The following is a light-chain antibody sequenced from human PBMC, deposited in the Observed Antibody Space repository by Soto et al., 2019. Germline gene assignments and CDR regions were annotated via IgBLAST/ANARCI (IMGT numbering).Light chain of an antibody. V-gene: IGKV1-39*01. CDR1: QSISIY. J-gene: IGKJ1*01. Sequence: DIQMTQSPSSLSASVGDRVTITCRASQSISIYLNWYQQKPGKAPKVLIYAASSLQSGVPPRFSGSGSGTDFTLTISSLQPEDFATYYCQQSYSTPSTFGQGTKVDIK. CDR2: AAS. CDR3: QQSYSTPST.